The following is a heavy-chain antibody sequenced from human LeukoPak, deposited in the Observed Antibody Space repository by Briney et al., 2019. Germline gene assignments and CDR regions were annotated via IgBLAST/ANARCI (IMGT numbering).Heavy chain of an antibody. CDR2: IYYSGST. J-gene: IGHJ5*02. Sequence: SETLSLTCTVSGGSISSSSYYWGWIRQPPEKGLEWIGSIYYSGSTYYNPSLKSRVTISVDTSKNQFSLKLSSVTAADTAVYYCASRGLELRSWFDPWGQGTLVTVSS. CDR3: ASRGLELRSWFDP. V-gene: IGHV4-39*01. CDR1: GGSISSSSYY. D-gene: IGHD1-7*01.